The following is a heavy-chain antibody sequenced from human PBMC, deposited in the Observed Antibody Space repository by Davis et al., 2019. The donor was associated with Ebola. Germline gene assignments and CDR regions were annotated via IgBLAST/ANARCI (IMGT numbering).Heavy chain of an antibody. J-gene: IGHJ3*02. CDR3: ATLRRTITGMDDGFDI. D-gene: IGHD7-27*01. CDR2: IYTGDSDT. Sequence: PGGSLRLSCKGSGYTFTSYWIAWVRQMPGKGLEWMGIIYTGDSDTRYSPSFRGQVTISADKSIKTAFLHWSSLKPSDTAMYYCATLRRTITGMDDGFDIWGQGTMVTVSS. V-gene: IGHV5-51*01. CDR1: GYTFTSYW.